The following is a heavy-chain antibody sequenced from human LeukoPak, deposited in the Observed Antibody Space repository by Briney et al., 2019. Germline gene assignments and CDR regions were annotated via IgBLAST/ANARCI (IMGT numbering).Heavy chain of an antibody. D-gene: IGHD3-22*01. CDR3: ARDQRGGYYYDSSGYYDY. V-gene: IGHV4-34*01. CDR2: IKHDGST. CDR1: GGSFSGYY. Sequence: SETLSLTCAVYGGSFSGYYWSWIRQPPGKALEWIGEIKHDGSTKYNSSLKSRVTMSVDTSKNQFSLKLSSVTAADTAVYYCARDQRGGYYYDSSGYYDYWGQGTLVTVSS. J-gene: IGHJ4*02.